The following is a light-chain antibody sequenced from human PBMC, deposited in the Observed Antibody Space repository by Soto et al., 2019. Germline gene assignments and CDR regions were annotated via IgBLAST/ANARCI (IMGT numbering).Light chain of an antibody. V-gene: IGKV4-1*01. J-gene: IGKJ1*01. Sequence: DIVMTQSPDSLAVSLGERATINCKSSQSVLYSSNNKNYLAWYQQKPGHPPKLLIYWASTRESGVPDRFSGSGSGTDFTLTISSLQAEDVAVYYCQQYYSAFWTFGQGTKVEIK. CDR2: WAS. CDR1: QSVLYSSNNKNY. CDR3: QQYYSAFWT.